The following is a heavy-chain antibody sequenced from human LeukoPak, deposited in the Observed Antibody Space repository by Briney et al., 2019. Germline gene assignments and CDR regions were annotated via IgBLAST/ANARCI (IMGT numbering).Heavy chain of an antibody. CDR3: ARDWRVTYGWFDP. J-gene: IGHJ5*02. V-gene: IGHV3-30*04. D-gene: IGHD3-10*01. CDR1: GFTFSSYA. Sequence: PGGSLRLSCAASGFTFSSYAMHWVRQAPGKGLEWVAVISYDGSNKYYADSVKGRFTISRDNSKNTLYLQMNSLRAEDTAVYYCARDWRVTYGWFDPWGQGTLVTVSS. CDR2: ISYDGSNK.